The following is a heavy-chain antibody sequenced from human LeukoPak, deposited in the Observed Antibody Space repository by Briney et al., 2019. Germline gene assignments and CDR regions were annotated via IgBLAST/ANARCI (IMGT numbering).Heavy chain of an antibody. V-gene: IGHV4-59*08. CDR2: MFYSGTT. J-gene: IGHJ4*02. CDR3: ARLETYDSTLDY. Sequence: PSETLSLTCIVSGGSISNYYWTWIRQPPGKGLEWIGCMFYSGTTYYNPSLKSRVTISVDTSKNQFSLWLSSVTAADTAVYYCARLETYDSTLDYWGQGTLVTVSS. D-gene: IGHD3-22*01. CDR1: GGSISNYY.